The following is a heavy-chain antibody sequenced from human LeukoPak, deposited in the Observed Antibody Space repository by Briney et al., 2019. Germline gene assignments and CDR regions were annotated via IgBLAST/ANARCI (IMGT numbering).Heavy chain of an antibody. CDR2: ISYDGSNK. V-gene: IGHV3-30-3*01. J-gene: IGHJ4*02. CDR1: GFTFSSYA. D-gene: IGHD1-26*01. Sequence: GGSLRLSCAASGFTFSSYAMHWVRQAPGKGLEWVAVISYDGSNKYYADSVKGRFTISRDNSKNTLYLQMNSLRAEDTAVYYCARQSGSYFDYWGQGTLVTVPS. CDR3: ARQSGSYFDY.